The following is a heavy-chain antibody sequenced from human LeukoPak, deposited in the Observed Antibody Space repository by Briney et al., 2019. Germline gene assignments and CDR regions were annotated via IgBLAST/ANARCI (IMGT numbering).Heavy chain of an antibody. V-gene: IGHV4-59*06. D-gene: IGHD2-15*01. CDR2: IYYSGSN. J-gene: IGHJ4*02. Sequence: PSETLSLTCTVSGGSITSYYWSWIRQPPGKGLEWIGYIYYSGSNYYDPSLKSRISISVDTSKNQFSLKLNSVTAADTAVYYCASQRATLGYCGGGACRLDYWGQGTLVTVSS. CDR1: GGSITSYY. CDR3: ASQRATLGYCGGGACRLDY.